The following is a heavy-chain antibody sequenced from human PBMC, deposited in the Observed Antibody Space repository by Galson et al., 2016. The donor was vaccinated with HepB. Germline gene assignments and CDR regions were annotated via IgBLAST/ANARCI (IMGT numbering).Heavy chain of an antibody. CDR1: GFTVSNNY. CDR3: GTDVGP. J-gene: IGHJ5*02. D-gene: IGHD1-26*01. CDR2: IYSGGTT. V-gene: IGHV3-53*01. Sequence: SLRLSCAASGFTVSNNYMSWVRQAPGKGLEWVSLIYSGGTTSYATSVRGRFTISRDNSKNTLYLQMNSLRAEDRAGYYFGTDVGPWGQGTLVTVSS.